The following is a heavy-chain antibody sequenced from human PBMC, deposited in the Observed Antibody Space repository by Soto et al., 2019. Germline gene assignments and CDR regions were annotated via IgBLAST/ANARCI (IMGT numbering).Heavy chain of an antibody. CDR1: GFTFSSDA. D-gene: IGHD6-13*01. V-gene: IGHV3-23*01. Sequence: GGSLRLSCAASGFTFSSDAMSWVRQAPGKGLEWVSAISGSGGSTYYADSVKGRFTISRDNSKNTLYLQMNSLRAEDTALYYCAKDSGSCWYGYFDYWGQGPLVTVSS. J-gene: IGHJ4*02. CDR2: ISGSGGST. CDR3: AKDSGSCWYGYFDY.